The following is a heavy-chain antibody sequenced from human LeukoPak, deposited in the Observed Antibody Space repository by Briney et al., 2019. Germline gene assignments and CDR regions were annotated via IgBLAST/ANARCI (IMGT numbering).Heavy chain of an antibody. J-gene: IGHJ6*02. D-gene: IGHD1-1*01. CDR2: IYYSGST. V-gene: IGHV4-39*01. CDR1: GGSISSSSYY. CDR3: AGLKTTPYYYYGMDV. Sequence: PSETLSLTCTVSGGSISSSSYYWGWIRQPPGKGLEWIGSIYYSGSTYYNPSLKSRVTISVDTSKNQFSLKLSSVTAADTAVYYCAGLKTTPYYYYGMDVWGQGTTVTVSS.